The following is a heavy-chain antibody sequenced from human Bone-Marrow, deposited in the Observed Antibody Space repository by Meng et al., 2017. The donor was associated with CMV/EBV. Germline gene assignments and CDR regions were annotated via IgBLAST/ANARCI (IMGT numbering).Heavy chain of an antibody. Sequence: SQTLSLTCAVYGGSFSGYYLSWIRQPPGKGLEWIGEINHSGSTNYNPSLKSRVTISVDTSKNQFSLKLSSVTAADTAVYYCARDGGAYGGKGYYYYYGMDVWGQGNTVNVAS. J-gene: IGHJ6*02. CDR1: GGSFSGYY. V-gene: IGHV4-34*01. CDR2: INHSGST. CDR3: ARDGGAYGGKGYYYYYGMDV. D-gene: IGHD4-23*01.